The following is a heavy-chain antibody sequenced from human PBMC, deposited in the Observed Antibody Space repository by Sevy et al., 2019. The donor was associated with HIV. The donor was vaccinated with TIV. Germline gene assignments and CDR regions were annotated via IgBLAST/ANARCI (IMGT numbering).Heavy chain of an antibody. CDR2: ISGGGGTT. V-gene: IGHV3-23*01. CDR3: AKALSGTGSYDY. D-gene: IGHD1-26*01. CDR1: GFTFRSYD. J-gene: IGHJ4*02. Sequence: GGSLRLSCAASGFTFRSYDMTWVRQAPGNGLEWVSVISGGGGTTYYADSVKGRLTISRDNTKNTLYLQMNSLRAEDTAVYYCAKALSGTGSYDYWGQGTLVTVSS.